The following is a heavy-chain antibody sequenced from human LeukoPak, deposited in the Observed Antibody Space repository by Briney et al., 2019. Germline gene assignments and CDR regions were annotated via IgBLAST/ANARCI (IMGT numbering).Heavy chain of an antibody. Sequence: SETLSLTCTVSGGSISSSSYYWGWIRQPPGKGLEWIGSIYYSGSTYYNPSLKSRVTISVDTSKNQFSLKLSSVTAADTAVYYCGSGYSYGYDYWGQGTLVIVSS. J-gene: IGHJ4*02. D-gene: IGHD5-18*01. V-gene: IGHV4-39*07. CDR2: IYYSGST. CDR1: GGSISSSSYY. CDR3: GSGYSYGYDY.